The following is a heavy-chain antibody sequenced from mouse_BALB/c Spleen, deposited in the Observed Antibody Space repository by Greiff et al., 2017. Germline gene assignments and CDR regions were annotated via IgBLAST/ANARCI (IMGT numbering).Heavy chain of an antibody. CDR1: GYTFTSYY. D-gene: IGHD2-14*01. CDR3: ARGRRYDGFAY. CDR2: IYPGNVNT. J-gene: IGHJ3*01. Sequence: QVQLQQSGPELVKPGASVRISCKASGYTFTSYYIHWVKQRPGQGLEWIGWIYPGNVNTKYNEKFKGKATLTADKSSSTAYMQLSSLTSEDSAVYFCARGRRYDGFAYWGQGTLVTVSA. V-gene: IGHV1S56*01.